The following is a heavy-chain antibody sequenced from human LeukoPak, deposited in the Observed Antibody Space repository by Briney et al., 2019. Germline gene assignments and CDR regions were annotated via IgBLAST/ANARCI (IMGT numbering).Heavy chain of an antibody. V-gene: IGHV4-59*01. D-gene: IGHD3-22*01. CDR2: IYYSGST. CDR3: ARHDSSGYYYFYGAFDI. CDR1: GGSISSYY. J-gene: IGHJ3*02. Sequence: PSETLSLTCTVSGGSISSYYWSWIRQPPGKGLEWIGYIYYSGSTNYNPSLKSRVTISVDTSKNQFSLKLSSVTAADTAVYYCARHDSSGYYYFYGAFDIWGQGTMVTVSS.